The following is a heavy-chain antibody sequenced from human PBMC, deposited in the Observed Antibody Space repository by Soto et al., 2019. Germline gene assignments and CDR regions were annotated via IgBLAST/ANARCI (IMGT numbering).Heavy chain of an antibody. CDR1: GFTFSSYA. D-gene: IGHD4-4*01. Sequence: VQLVESGGGVVKPGRSLRLSCAASGFTFSSYAMNWVRQAPGKGLEWVAAILYDGSNKYYADSVKGRFTISRDNTKNTLDSRINSLRAEDMAVDYWAAQLWTDDYNGGYFERWGGVALGTVSS. CDR3: AAQLWTDDYNGGYFER. CDR2: ILYDGSNK. V-gene: IGHV3-30-3*01. J-gene: IGHJ2*01.